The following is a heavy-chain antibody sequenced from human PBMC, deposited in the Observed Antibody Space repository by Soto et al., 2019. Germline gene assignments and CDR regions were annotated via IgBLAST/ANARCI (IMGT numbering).Heavy chain of an antibody. CDR3: ARDYYGSGTPSLYNWFDP. CDR2: IWYDGSNK. CDR1: GFTFSSYG. Sequence: QVQLVESGGGVVQPGRSLRLSCAASGFTFSSYGMHWVRQAPGKGLEWVAVIWYDGSNKYYADSVKGRFTISRDNSKNTLNLQMNSLRAEDTAVYYCARDYYGSGTPSLYNWFDPWGQGTLVTVSS. J-gene: IGHJ5*02. D-gene: IGHD3-10*01. V-gene: IGHV3-33*01.